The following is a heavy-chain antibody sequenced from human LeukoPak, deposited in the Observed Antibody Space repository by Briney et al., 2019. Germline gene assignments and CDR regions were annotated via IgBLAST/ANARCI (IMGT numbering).Heavy chain of an antibody. CDR3: ARGARELERRQNYYYYMDV. Sequence: ASVKVSCKASGYTCTSYDINWVRQATGQGLEWMGWRNPNSGNTGYAQKFQGRVTMTRNTSIRTAYMELSSLSSEATAVYYCARGARELERRQNYYYYMDVWGKGTTVTVSS. D-gene: IGHD1-1*01. CDR2: RNPNSGNT. CDR1: GYTCTSYD. J-gene: IGHJ6*03. V-gene: IGHV1-8*01.